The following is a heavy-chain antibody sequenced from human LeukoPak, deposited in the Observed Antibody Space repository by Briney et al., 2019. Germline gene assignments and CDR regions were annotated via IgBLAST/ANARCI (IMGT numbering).Heavy chain of an antibody. J-gene: IGHJ4*02. CDR3: ARDPSSYYDRTAYPPPAY. V-gene: IGHV3-33*01. CDR1: GFTFSSYG. CDR2: IWYDGSNK. Sequence: PGRSLRLSCAASGFTFSSYGMHWVRQAPGKGLEWVAVIWYDGSNKYYPDSVKGRFTISRDNSKNMLFLQMSSLRSEDTAVYYCARDPSSYYDRTAYPPPAYWGQGPLVTVSS. D-gene: IGHD3-22*01.